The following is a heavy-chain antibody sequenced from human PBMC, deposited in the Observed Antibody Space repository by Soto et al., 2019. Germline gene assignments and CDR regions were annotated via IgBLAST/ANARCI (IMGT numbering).Heavy chain of an antibody. Sequence: ASVKVSCKASGYTFTSYGISWVRQAPGQGLEWMGWISAYNGNTNYAQKLQGRVTMTTDTSTSTAYMELRSLRSDDTAVYYCARVMLGRYSSGWYYFVFWGQGTLVTVSS. J-gene: IGHJ4*02. CDR3: ARVMLGRYSSGWYYFVF. D-gene: IGHD6-19*01. V-gene: IGHV1-18*01. CDR2: ISAYNGNT. CDR1: GYTFTSYG.